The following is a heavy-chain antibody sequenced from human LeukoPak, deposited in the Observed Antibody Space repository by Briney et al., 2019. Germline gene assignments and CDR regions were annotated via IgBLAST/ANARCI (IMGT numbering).Heavy chain of an antibody. CDR3: ARRAIVVVPAAIGRGFDY. J-gene: IGHJ4*02. CDR1: GGSFSGYY. Sequence: SETLSLTCAVYGGSFSGYYWSWIRQPPGKGLEWIGEINHSGSTNYNPSLKSRVTISVDTSKNQFSLKLSSVTAADTAVYYCARRAIVVVPAAIGRGFDYWGQGTLVTVSS. CDR2: INHSGST. D-gene: IGHD2-2*01. V-gene: IGHV4-34*01.